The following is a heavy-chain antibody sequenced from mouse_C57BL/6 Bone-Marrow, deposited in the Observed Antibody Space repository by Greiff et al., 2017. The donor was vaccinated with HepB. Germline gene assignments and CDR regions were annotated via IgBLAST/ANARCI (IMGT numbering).Heavy chain of an antibody. CDR3: ARGGQTAQASY. J-gene: IGHJ3*01. D-gene: IGHD3-2*02. V-gene: IGHV3-6*01. CDR2: ISYDGSN. Sequence: EVQRVESGPGLVKPSQSLSLTCSVTGYSITSGYYWNWIRQFPGNKLEWMGYISYDGSNNYNPSLKNRISITRDTSKNQFFLKLNSVTTEDTATYYCARGGQTAQASYWGQGTLVTVSA. CDR1: GYSITSGYY.